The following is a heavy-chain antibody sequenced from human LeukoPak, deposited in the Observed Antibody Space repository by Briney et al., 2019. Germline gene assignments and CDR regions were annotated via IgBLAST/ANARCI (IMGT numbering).Heavy chain of an antibody. J-gene: IGHJ4*02. CDR2: ISSSGTAR. CDR3: ARSGPFDY. Sequence: PGGSLRLSCAGSGFTFSDYYMSWLRQTPGKGLEWLSYISSSGTARYNADSVKGRFTVSRDNAKSSLYLQMNSLAVEGTAVYYCARSGPFDYWGQGTLVTVSS. CDR1: GFTFSDYY. V-gene: IGHV3-11*01. D-gene: IGHD1-26*01.